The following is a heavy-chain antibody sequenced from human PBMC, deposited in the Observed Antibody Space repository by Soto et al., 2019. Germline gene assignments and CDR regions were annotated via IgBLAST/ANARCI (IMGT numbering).Heavy chain of an antibody. CDR1: GGSFSXDY. D-gene: IGHD5-12*01. Sequence: SETLSLTXAVYGGSFSXDYWXWIRQPPGKGLEWIGFIYYSGSTNYNPSLKSRVTISVDTSKNQFSLRLSFLTAADTAVYYCARRSGYEDYWGQGTLVTVSS. CDR2: IYYSGST. CDR3: ARRSGYEDY. V-gene: IGHV4-59*08. J-gene: IGHJ4*02.